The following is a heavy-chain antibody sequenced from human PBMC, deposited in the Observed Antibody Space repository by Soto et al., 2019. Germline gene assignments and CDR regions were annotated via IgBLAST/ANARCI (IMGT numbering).Heavy chain of an antibody. V-gene: IGHV3-21*01. D-gene: IGHD4-17*01. J-gene: IGHJ3*02. CDR3: ARDFGDYNMVDAFDI. CDR1: GFTFSSYS. Sequence: GGSLRLSCAASGFTFSSYSMNWVRQAPGKGLEWVSSISSSSSYIYYADSVKGRFTISRDNAKNSLYLQMNSLRAEDTAVYYCARDFGDYNMVDAFDIWGQGTMVTVSS. CDR2: ISSSSSYI.